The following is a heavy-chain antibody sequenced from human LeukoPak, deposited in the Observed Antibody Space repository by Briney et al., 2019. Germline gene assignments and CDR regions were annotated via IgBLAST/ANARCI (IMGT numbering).Heavy chain of an antibody. CDR3: ARAGGGGKLGDFDY. J-gene: IGHJ4*02. CDR2: IYYSGST. Sequence: SETLSLTCTVSGGSISNYYWSWIRQPPGEGLEWIGYIYYSGSTNYNPSLKRRVTISIDTSKNQFSLKLSSVTAADTAVYYCARAGGGGKLGDFDYWGQGTLVTVSS. V-gene: IGHV4-59*01. CDR1: GGSISNYY. D-gene: IGHD4-23*01.